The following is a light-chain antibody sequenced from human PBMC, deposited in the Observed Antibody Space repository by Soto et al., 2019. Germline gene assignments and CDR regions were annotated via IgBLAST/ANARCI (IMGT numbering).Light chain of an antibody. CDR3: SSYTTSNTRQIV. CDR1: SSDIGGYNY. Sequence: QSVLAQPPSASGSPGQSVTISCTGTSSDIGGYNYVSWYQHHPGKAPKLMIYDVSNRPSGIPNRFSGSKSDNTASLTISGLQPEDEADYYCSSYTTSNTRQIVFGTGTKVTVL. V-gene: IGLV2-14*03. CDR2: DVS. J-gene: IGLJ1*01.